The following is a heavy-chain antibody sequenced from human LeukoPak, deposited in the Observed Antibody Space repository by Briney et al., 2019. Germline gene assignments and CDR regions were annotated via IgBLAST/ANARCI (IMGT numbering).Heavy chain of an antibody. V-gene: IGHV1-8*01. J-gene: IGHJ6*02. CDR3: ARGAVIPATMGYYGMDV. CDR1: VWTYINYV. Sequence: ASVTVSFMSCVWTYINYVINWVRQPTSRGVEGMGCRNPNSGYTGYAQKFQGRFTMTRNTSISTAYIELSRLRSEDTAVYYCARGAVIPATMGYYGMDVWGQGTTVSVSS. D-gene: IGHD2-2*01. CDR2: RNPNSGYT.